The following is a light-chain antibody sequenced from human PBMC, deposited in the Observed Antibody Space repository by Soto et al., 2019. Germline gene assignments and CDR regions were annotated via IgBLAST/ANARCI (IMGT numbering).Light chain of an antibody. CDR3: QVLDRGPAV. Sequence: SYELSQPLSVSVALGQTARITCGADNIGSKSVHWYQQKPGQDPVLVIYRNNNRPSESPERFSGSNSGNTATLTLTSVQAGDWGVSLCQVLDRGPAVSCGG. CDR2: RNN. CDR1: NIGSKS. V-gene: IGLV3-9*01. J-gene: IGLJ2*01.